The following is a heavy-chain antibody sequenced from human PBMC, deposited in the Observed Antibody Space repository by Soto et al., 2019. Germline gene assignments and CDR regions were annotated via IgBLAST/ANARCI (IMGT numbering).Heavy chain of an antibody. CDR1: GFTFSSYS. J-gene: IGHJ4*02. CDR3: ARDKVGAIAFDY. Sequence: GGSLRLSCAASGFTFSSYSMNWVRQAPGKGLEWVSSISSSSSYIHYADSVKGRFTISRDNAKNSLYLQMNSLRAEDTAVYYCARDKVGAIAFDYWGQGTLVTVSS. V-gene: IGHV3-21*01. D-gene: IGHD1-26*01. CDR2: ISSSSSYI.